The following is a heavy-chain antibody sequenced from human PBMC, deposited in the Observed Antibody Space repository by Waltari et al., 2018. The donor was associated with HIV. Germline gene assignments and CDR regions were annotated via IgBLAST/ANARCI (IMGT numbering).Heavy chain of an antibody. J-gene: IGHJ6*02. Sequence: VESGGALVQPGGSLRLSCVGSGLTVSHNYLSWVRQAPGEGLEWVSVIYSDGRKDYTDSAKGRFTISRDTSKNTVFLQMNSLRPDDTAVFYCARGSTGRLQARGGYYGLDIWGRGTTVTVSS. CDR3: ARGSTGRLQARGGYYGLDI. V-gene: IGHV3-66*02. CDR1: GLTVSHNY. D-gene: IGHD2-8*02. CDR2: IYSDGRK.